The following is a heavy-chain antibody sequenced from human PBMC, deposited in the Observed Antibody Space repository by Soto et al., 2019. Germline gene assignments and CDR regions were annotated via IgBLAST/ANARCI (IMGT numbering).Heavy chain of an antibody. CDR2: IYYSGST. D-gene: IGHD3-16*01. V-gene: IGHV4-39*07. Sequence: SETLSLTCTVSGGSISSSSYYWGWIRQPPGKGLEWIGSIYYSGSTYYNPSLKSRVTISVDTSKNQFSLKLSSVTAADTAVYYCARELITFGGGPYGMDVWRQGTTVTVSS. CDR3: ARELITFGGGPYGMDV. CDR1: GGSISSSSYY. J-gene: IGHJ6*02.